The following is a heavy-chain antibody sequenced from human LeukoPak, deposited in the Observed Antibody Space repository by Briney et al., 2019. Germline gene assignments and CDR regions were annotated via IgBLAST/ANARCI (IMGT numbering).Heavy chain of an antibody. CDR3: ARDFSPAGTSGGFDY. CDR1: GGTFSSYA. V-gene: IGHV1-69*13. J-gene: IGHJ4*02. CDR2: IIPIFGTA. Sequence: ASVKVSCKASGGTFSSYAISWVRQAPGQGLEWMGGIIPIFGTANYTQKFQGRVTITADESTSTAYMELSSLRSEDTAVYYCARDFSPAGTSGGFDYWGQGTLVTVSS. D-gene: IGHD6-13*01.